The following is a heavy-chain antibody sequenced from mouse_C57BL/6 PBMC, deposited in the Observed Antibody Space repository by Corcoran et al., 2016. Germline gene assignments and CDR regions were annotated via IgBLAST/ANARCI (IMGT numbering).Heavy chain of an antibody. V-gene: IGHV9-3*01. J-gene: IGHJ2*01. CDR2: INTYSGVP. CDR3: ARWNDYFDY. D-gene: IGHD2-3*01. Sequence: QIQLVQSGPELKKPGETVKISCKASGYTFTTYGMSWVKQAPGKGLKWMGWINTYSGVPTYADDFKGRFAFSFETSASTAYLQINNLKNEDTATYFCARWNDYFDYWGQGTTLTVSS. CDR1: GYTFTTYG.